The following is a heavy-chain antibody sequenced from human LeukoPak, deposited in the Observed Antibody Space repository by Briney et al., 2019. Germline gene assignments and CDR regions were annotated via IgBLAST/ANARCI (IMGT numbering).Heavy chain of an antibody. CDR3: TTDYYGSGSPYYYYYYGMDV. Sequence: GGSLRLSCAASGFVFTNAWMTWVRQAPGKGLEWVGRIKSKTDGGTTDYAAPVKGRFTISRDDSKNTLYLQMNSLKTEDTAVYYCTTDYYGSGSPYYYYYYGMDVWGQGTTVTVSS. V-gene: IGHV3-15*01. CDR1: GFVFTNAW. CDR2: IKSKTDGGTT. J-gene: IGHJ6*02. D-gene: IGHD3-10*01.